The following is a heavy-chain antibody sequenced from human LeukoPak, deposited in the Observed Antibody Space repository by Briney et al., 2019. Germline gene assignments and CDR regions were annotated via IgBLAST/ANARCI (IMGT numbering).Heavy chain of an antibody. J-gene: IGHJ1*01. CDR3: ARDPRIAAAGTAPPGH. D-gene: IGHD6-13*01. V-gene: IGHV1-46*01. CDR2: INPSGGST. Sequence: GASVKVSCKASGYTFTSYYMHWVRQAPGQGLEWMGIINPSGGSTSYAQKFQGRVTMTRDTSTSTVYMELSSLRSEDTAVYYCARDPRIAAAGTAPPGHWGQGTLVTVSS. CDR1: GYTFTSYY.